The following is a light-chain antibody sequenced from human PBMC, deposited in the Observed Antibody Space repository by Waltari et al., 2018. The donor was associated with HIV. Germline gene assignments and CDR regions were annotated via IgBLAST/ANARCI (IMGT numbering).Light chain of an antibody. Sequence: QSALTQPRSVSGSPGQSVTISCTGTSRDVGRYNFVTWYQHTPGKAPKLMIYDVGKRPSGVPDRFSGSKSGNTASLTISGLQAEDEAAYCCCSYAGSYPSFFGAGTEVTVL. CDR2: DVG. CDR3: CSYAGSYPSF. J-gene: IGLJ1*01. CDR1: SRDVGRYNF. V-gene: IGLV2-11*01.